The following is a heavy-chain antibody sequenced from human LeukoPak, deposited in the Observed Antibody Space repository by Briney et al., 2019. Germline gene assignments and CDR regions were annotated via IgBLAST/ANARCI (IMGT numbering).Heavy chain of an antibody. Sequence: SETLSHTRTLWGVPISLLMALYPRARQPPGKGVEWIGSNYYTENTYYNASLKSRVTISIDTSKNQISLRLTSVTAADTAMYYCARQTGSGLFTLPGGQGTLVTVSS. CDR3: ARQTGSGLFTLP. CDR1: GVPISLL. V-gene: IGHV4-39*01. J-gene: IGHJ4*02. D-gene: IGHD3/OR15-3a*01. CDR2: NYYTENT.